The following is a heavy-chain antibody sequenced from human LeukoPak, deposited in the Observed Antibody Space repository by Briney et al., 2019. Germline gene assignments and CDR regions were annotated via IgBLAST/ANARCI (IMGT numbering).Heavy chain of an antibody. D-gene: IGHD6-13*01. CDR2: ISSSSSYI. J-gene: IGHJ4*02. CDR1: GFTFSSYS. Sequence: GGSLRLSCAASGFTFSSYSMNWVRQAPGKGLEWVSSISSSSSYIYYADSVKGRFTISRDNAKNSLYLQMNSLRAEDTAMYYCARDGTYGSSWYDLDYWGQGTLVTVSS. V-gene: IGHV3-21*01. CDR3: ARDGTYGSSWYDLDY.